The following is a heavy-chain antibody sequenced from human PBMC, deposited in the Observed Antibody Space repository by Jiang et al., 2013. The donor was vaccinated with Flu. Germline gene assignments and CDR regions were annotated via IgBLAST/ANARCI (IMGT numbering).Heavy chain of an antibody. V-gene: IGHV1-18*01. CDR3: ARDPAAAADY. Sequence: FTSYGISWVRQAPGQGLEWMGWISAYNGNTNYAQKLQGRVTMTTDTSTSTAYMELRSLRSDDTAVYYCARDPAAAADYWGQGTLVTVSS. J-gene: IGHJ4*02. CDR2: ISAYNGNT. D-gene: IGHD6-13*01. CDR1: FTSYG.